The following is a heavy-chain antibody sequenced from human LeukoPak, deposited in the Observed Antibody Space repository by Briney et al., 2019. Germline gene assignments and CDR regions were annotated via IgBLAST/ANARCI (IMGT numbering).Heavy chain of an antibody. J-gene: IGHJ4*02. D-gene: IGHD6-19*01. CDR2: INPNGGGS. V-gene: IGHV1-2*06. CDR1: GYTFTGYY. CDR3: ARTHSSDWYYFDY. Sequence: GPSVKVSCKASGYTFTGYYMHWVRQAPGQGLEWMGRINPNGGGSNYAQKIQGRVTMAGDTSISTAYMELSRLRSDDTAVYYCARTHSSDWYYFDYWGQGTLVTVSS.